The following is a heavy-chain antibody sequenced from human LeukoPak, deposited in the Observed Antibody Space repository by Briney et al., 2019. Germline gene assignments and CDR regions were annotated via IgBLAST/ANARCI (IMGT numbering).Heavy chain of an antibody. J-gene: IGHJ3*02. D-gene: IGHD5-18*01. CDR3: ARSRSGYSYDHAAFEI. Sequence: SETLSLTCTVSGGSISTYYWSWIRQPPGKGLEWIAYIDYRGSTTYNPSFKSRVTISVDTSRNQFSLKLSSVTAADTAVYYCARSRSGYSYDHAAFEIWGQGTMVTVSS. CDR2: IDYRGST. V-gene: IGHV4-59*01. CDR1: GGSISTYY.